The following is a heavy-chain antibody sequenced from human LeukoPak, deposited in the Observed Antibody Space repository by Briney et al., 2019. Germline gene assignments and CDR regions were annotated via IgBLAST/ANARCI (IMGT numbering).Heavy chain of an antibody. CDR2: IKQDGSEK. CDR1: GFPFSSYW. Sequence: GGSLRLSCSASGFPFSSYWMSWVRQAPGKGLEWVANIKQDGSEKYYVASVKGRFTISRDNTNNSLYLQMSSLRAEDTAVYYCARVRYYYDSSANFDYWGQGTLVTVSS. J-gene: IGHJ4*02. V-gene: IGHV3-7*01. D-gene: IGHD3-22*01. CDR3: ARVRYYYDSSANFDY.